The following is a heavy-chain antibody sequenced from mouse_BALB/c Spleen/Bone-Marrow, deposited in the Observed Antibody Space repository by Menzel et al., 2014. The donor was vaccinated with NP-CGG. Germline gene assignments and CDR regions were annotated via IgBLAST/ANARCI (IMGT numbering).Heavy chain of an antibody. CDR1: GYTFTNYY. J-gene: IGHJ3*01. CDR2: INPSNGGP. Sequence: QVQLQQSGAELVKPGASVKSSCKASGYTFTNYYMYWVKQRPGQGLEWIGEINPSNGGPNFNEKFKSKATLTVDKSSSTAYMQLSSLTSEDSAVYYCTRARPGGFAYWGQGTLVTVSA. D-gene: IGHD4-1*01. CDR3: TRARPGGFAY. V-gene: IGHV1S81*02.